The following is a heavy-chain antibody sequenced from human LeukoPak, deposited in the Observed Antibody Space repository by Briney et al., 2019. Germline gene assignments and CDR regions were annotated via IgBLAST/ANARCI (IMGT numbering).Heavy chain of an antibody. CDR1: GYTFTGYY. V-gene: IGHV1-2*02. D-gene: IGHD4-11*01. J-gene: IGHJ4*02. CDR2: INPNSGGT. CDR3: ARSSNYGY. Sequence: ASVKVSCKASGYTFTGYYMXXXRQAXGQGLEWMGWINPNSGGTNYAQKFQGRVTMTRDTSISTAYMELSRLRSDDTAVYYCARSSNYGYWGQGTLVTVSS.